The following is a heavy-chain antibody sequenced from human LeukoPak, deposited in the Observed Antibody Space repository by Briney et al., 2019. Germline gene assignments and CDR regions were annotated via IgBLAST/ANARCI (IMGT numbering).Heavy chain of an antibody. D-gene: IGHD4-17*01. V-gene: IGHV4-30-2*01. CDR2: IYHSGST. J-gene: IGHJ4*02. CDR1: GGSISSGGYS. CDR3: ARDVGDYGDYYFDY. Sequence: SQTLSLTCAVSGGSISSGGYSWSWIRQPPGKGLEWIGYIYHSGSTYYNPSLKSRVTISVYRSKNQFSLKLSSVTAADTAVYYCARDVGDYGDYYFDYWGQGTLVTVSS.